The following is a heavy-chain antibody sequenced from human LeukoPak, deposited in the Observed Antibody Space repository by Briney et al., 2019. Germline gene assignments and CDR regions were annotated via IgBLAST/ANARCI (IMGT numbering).Heavy chain of an antibody. CDR2: IYYSGST. CDR3: AREAPYGDYGDWFDP. CDR1: GGSFSSSSYY. V-gene: IGHV4-39*07. J-gene: IGHJ5*02. Sequence: PSETLSLTCTVSGGSFSSSSYYWGWIRQPPGKGLEWIGTIYYSGSTYNIASLKSRVTISVDTSKNQFSLKLSSVTAADTAVYYCAREAPYGDYGDWFDPWGQGTLVTVSS. D-gene: IGHD4-17*01.